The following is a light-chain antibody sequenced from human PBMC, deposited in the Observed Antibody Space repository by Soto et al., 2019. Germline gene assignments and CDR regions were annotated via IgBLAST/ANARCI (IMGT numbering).Light chain of an antibody. J-gene: IGKJ1*01. CDR2: GAS. Sequence: EIVLTQSPGTLSSSPGQGATLSCRASQSVSSDSVAWYQQKPGQAPRLLIFGASRRATDIPDRFSGGGSGTDLTLTISRLEPEDFAVYYCQQYGTSPPWTFGQGTKVDIK. CDR3: QQYGTSPPWT. CDR1: QSVSSDS. V-gene: IGKV3-20*01.